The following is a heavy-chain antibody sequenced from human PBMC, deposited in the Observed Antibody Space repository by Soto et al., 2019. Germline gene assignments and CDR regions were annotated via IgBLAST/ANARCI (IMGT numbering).Heavy chain of an antibody. CDR1: GFTFSSYG. V-gene: IGHV3-33*01. Sequence: SLRLSCAASGFTFSSYGMHWVRQAPGKGLEWVAVIWYDGSNKYYADSVKGRFTISRDNSKNTLYLQMNSLRAEDTAVYYCARRRGRSCVWFDPWGQGTLVTVSS. D-gene: IGHD6-13*01. J-gene: IGHJ5*02. CDR3: ARRRGRSCVWFDP. CDR2: IWYDGSNK.